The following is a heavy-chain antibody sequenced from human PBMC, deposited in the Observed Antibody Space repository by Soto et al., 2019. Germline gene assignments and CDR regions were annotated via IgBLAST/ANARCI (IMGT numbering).Heavy chain of an antibody. CDR2: MNPNTGNS. CDR1: GYTFTSYD. CDR3: ARRAETNGWDGFGADKYYFDF. V-gene: IGHV1-8*01. D-gene: IGHD6-19*01. Sequence: ASVKVSCKASGYTFTSYDIYWVRQATGQGLEWMGWMNPNTGNSGYAQKFQGRVTMTSDSSINTVHMELSSLRFEDTAVYYCARRAETNGWDGFGADKYYFDFWGQGTLVTVSS. J-gene: IGHJ4*02.